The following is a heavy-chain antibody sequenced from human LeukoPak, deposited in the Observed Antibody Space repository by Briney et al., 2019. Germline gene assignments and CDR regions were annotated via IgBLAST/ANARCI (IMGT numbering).Heavy chain of an antibody. CDR2: ISSSGSTI. J-gene: IGHJ5*01. CDR1: GYSFTSYW. CDR3: ARARRSGGITMIRGVRDRGWFDS. Sequence: GESLKISCKGSGYSFTSYWIGWVRPMPGKGLEWVSYISSSGSTIYYADSVKGRFTISRDNSKKTLYLQMNSLRTEDTSVYYCARARRSGGITMIRGVRDRGWFDSWGQGTLVTVSS. D-gene: IGHD3-10*01. V-gene: IGHV3-48*01.